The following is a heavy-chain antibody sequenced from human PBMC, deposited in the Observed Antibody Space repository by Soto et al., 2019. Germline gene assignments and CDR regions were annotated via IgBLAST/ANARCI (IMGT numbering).Heavy chain of an antibody. CDR1: GFTFSSYG. D-gene: IGHD3-3*01. CDR3: ARDWNGMDV. V-gene: IGHV3-33*01. Sequence: QVQLVESGGGVVQPGRSLRLSCAASGFTFSSYGIHWVRQAPGKGLEWVAVIWYDGSNKYYADSVKGRFSISRDNSKNTVHLQMTSLTAEDTAEYHCARDWNGMDVWGQGTTVTVSS. CDR2: IWYDGSNK. J-gene: IGHJ6*02.